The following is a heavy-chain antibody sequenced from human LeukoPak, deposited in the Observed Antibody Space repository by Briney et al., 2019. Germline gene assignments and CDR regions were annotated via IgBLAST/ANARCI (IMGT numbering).Heavy chain of an antibody. CDR3: AKGAEDYVWGSIGF. D-gene: IGHD3-16*01. V-gene: IGHV3-23*01. J-gene: IGHJ4*02. Sequence: PVGSLRLSCAASEFTFSNYAISWVRQAPGQGLGWVSVISSSGSSTYCADSVKGRFAISRDNSKNMLYVQMNSLKAEDSAVYYCAKGAEDYVWGSIGFWGQGILVTVSS. CDR2: ISSSGSST. CDR1: EFTFSNYA.